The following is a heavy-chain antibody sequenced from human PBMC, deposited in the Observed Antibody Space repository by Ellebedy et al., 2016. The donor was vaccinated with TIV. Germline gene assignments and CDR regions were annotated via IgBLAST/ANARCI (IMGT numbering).Heavy chain of an antibody. CDR1: GGSISPYY. CDR2: MYYIGRA. J-gene: IGHJ4*02. V-gene: IGHV4-59*01. D-gene: IGHD4-23*01. CDR3: ARSGGIYGANSFDY. Sequence: SETLSLTXTVSGGSISPYYWNWIRKAPGKGLDWIGHMYYIGRATYNPSFKGRVTISVDTSENQFSLSLMSVTAADTAVYYCARSGGIYGANSFDYWGQGTLVSVSS.